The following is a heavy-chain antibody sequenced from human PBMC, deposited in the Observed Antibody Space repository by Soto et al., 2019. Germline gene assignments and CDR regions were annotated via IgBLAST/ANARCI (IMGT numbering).Heavy chain of an antibody. V-gene: IGHV3-33*01. CDR2: IWYDGSNK. CDR3: ARVYRGSYFDLGY. Sequence: GGSLRLSCAASGFTFNNFGMHLVRQAPGKGLEWVAVIWYDGSNKYYADSVKGRFTISRDNSKNTLYLQMNSLRAEDTAVYYCARVYRGSYFDLGYWGQGTLVTVSS. CDR1: GFTFNNFG. J-gene: IGHJ4*02. D-gene: IGHD1-26*01.